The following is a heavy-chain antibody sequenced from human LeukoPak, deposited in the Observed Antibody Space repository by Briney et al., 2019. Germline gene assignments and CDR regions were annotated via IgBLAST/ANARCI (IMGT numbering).Heavy chain of an antibody. J-gene: IGHJ3*02. CDR1: GGSISCSSYY. V-gene: IGHV4-39*01. CDR2: IYYSGST. D-gene: IGHD6-13*01. Sequence: PSETLSLTCTVSGGSISCSSYYWGWIRQPPGKGLEWIGSIYYSGSTYYNPSLKSRVTISVDTSKNQFSLKLSSVTAADTAVYYCAAQIAAAGLSLGGDAFDIWGQGTMVTVSS. CDR3: AAQIAAAGLSLGGDAFDI.